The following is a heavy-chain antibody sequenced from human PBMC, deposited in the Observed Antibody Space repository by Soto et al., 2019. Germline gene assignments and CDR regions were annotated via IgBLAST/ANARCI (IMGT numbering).Heavy chain of an antibody. J-gene: IGHJ6*02. V-gene: IGHV1-18*01. CDR3: ARGASYADTTFDGRLGWDV. Sequence: QVQLVQSGGEVKKPGASVKVSCKASGYTFITYGISWVRQAPGQGLEWMGWISVYNGNTNYAQKFQGTVTMTRDTATSTAYMEQTSLRSDDTAVYYCARGASYADTTFDGRLGWDVWGQGTTVTVFS. D-gene: IGHD3-16*01. CDR1: GYTFITYG. CDR2: ISVYNGNT.